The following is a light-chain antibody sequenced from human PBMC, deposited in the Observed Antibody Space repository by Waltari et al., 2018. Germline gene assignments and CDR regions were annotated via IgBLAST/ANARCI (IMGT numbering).Light chain of an antibody. J-gene: IGLJ2*01. CDR3: SSRDSSASHVL. V-gene: IGLV3-19*01. CDR1: SLRTSY. CDR2: GKN. Sequence: SSELTQDPAVSVALGQTVTITCQGASLRTSYASWYQQQSGQAPILVLFGKNKRPSGIPDRLSGYNSETTTSLTITGAQAEDEADYYCSSRDSSASHVLFAGGTKLTVL.